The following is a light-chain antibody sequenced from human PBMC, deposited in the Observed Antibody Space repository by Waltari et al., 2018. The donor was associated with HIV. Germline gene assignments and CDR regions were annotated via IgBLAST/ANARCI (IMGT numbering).Light chain of an antibody. V-gene: IGKV3-20*01. CDR1: QPVINNN. CDR3: LHYGVSVWT. Sequence: MLTQSPGALSLSPGDRATLSCRASQPVINNNLAWYQQKPGGTPRLLIYAASKRATGIPDRFSGSGSGSDFTLTISGLDPEDFAIYYCLHYGVSVWTFGQG. CDR2: AAS. J-gene: IGKJ1*01.